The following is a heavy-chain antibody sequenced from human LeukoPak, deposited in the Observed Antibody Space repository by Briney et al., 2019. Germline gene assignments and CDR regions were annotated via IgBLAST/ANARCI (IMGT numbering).Heavy chain of an antibody. V-gene: IGHV3-64D*06. CDR2: ISSNGGST. D-gene: IGHD3-10*01. CDR1: GFTFSSYA. J-gene: IGHJ4*02. CDR3: VKGAGSRTYYFDY. Sequence: HPGGSLRLSCSASGFTFSSYAMHWVRQAPGKGLEYVSAISSNGGSTYCADSVKGRFTISRDNSKNTLYLQMSSLRAEDTAVYYCVKGAGSRTYYFDYWGQGTLVTVSS.